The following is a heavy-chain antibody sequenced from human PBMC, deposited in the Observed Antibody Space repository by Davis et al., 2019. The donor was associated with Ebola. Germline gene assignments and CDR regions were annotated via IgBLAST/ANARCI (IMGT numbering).Heavy chain of an antibody. V-gene: IGHV5-51*01. J-gene: IGHJ4*02. CDR3: ARQADYYDSSGYPCFDY. Sequence: GESLKISCKGSGYSFTSYWNGWVRQMPGKGLEWMGIIYPGDSDTRYSPSFQGQVTISADKSISTAYLQWSSLKASDTAMYYCARQADYYDSSGYPCFDYWGQGTLVTVSS. D-gene: IGHD3-22*01. CDR1: GYSFTSYW. CDR2: IYPGDSDT.